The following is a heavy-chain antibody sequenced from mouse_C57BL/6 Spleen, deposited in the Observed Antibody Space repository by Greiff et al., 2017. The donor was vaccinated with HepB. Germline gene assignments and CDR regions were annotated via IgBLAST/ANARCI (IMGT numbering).Heavy chain of an antibody. Sequence: VQLQQSGPELVKPGASVKISCKASGYSFTSYYIHWVKQRPGQGLEWIGWIYPGSGNTKYNEKFKGKATLTADTSSSTAYMQLSSLTSEDSAVYYCARVAYYDYDIDYWGQGTTLTVSS. J-gene: IGHJ2*01. V-gene: IGHV1-66*01. CDR1: GYSFTSYY. CDR2: IYPGSGNT. CDR3: ARVAYYDYDIDY. D-gene: IGHD2-4*01.